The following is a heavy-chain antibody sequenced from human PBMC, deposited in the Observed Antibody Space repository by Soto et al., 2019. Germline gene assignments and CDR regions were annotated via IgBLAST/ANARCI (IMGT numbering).Heavy chain of an antibody. D-gene: IGHD2-8*01. Sequence: VQLVQSGAEVKRPGSSVKVSCKAPVGTFSDYNIAWVRQARGQGLELMGRIIPKLGITNYAHKFQDRVRITADKATSTAYMELTSLRYEDTAVYFCARVEGTRTTNFYHYMDVWGEGTAVTVS. CDR1: VGTFSDYN. J-gene: IGHJ6*03. CDR3: ARVEGTRTTNFYHYMDV. V-gene: IGHV1-69*02. CDR2: IIPKLGIT.